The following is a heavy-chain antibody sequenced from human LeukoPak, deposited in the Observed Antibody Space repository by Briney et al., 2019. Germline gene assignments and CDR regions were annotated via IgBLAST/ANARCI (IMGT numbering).Heavy chain of an antibody. V-gene: IGHV4-4*07. Sequence: PSETLSLTCTVSGGSISSYYWSWIRQPAGKGLEWIGRIYTSGSTNYNPSLKSRVTISVDTSKNQFSLKLSSVTAADTAVYYCARGAYGSGSYPNLYDYWGQGTLVTVSS. CDR3: ARGAYGSGSYPNLYDY. CDR2: IYTSGST. D-gene: IGHD3-10*01. CDR1: GGSISSYY. J-gene: IGHJ4*02.